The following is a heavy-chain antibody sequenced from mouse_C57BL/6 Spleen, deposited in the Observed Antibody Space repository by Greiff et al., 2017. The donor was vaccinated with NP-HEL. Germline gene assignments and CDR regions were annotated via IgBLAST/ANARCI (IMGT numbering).Heavy chain of an antibody. CDR2: INPSSGYT. Sequence: QVQLKESGAELARPGASVKMSCKASGYTFTSYTMHWVKQRPGQGLEWIGYINPSSGYTKYNQKFKDKATLTADKSSSTAYMQLSSLTSEDSAVYYCARSGTTVVAPFAYWGQGTLVTVSA. CDR3: ARSGTTVVAPFAY. J-gene: IGHJ3*01. V-gene: IGHV1-4*01. D-gene: IGHD1-1*01. CDR1: GYTFTSYT.